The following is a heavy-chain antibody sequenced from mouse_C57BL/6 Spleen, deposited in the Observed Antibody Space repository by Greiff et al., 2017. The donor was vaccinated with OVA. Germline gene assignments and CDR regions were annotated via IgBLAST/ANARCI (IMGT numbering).Heavy chain of an antibody. CDR1: GFNITDYY. D-gene: IGHD1-1*01. V-gene: IGHV14-2*01. Sequence: VQLQQSGAELVKPGASVKLSCTASGFNITDYYMHWVKQRTEQGLAWIGRIDPEDGATKYAQKFQGKATITADTSSNTAYLQLSSLTAEDTVVYYCARYDYGSSYDYAMDYWGQGTSVTVSS. J-gene: IGHJ4*01. CDR2: IDPEDGAT. CDR3: ARYDYGSSYDYAMDY.